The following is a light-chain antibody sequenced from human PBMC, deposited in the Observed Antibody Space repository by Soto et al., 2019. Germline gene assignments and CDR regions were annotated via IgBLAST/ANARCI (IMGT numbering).Light chain of an antibody. Sequence: EIVLTQSPGTLSLSSGERATLSCRANQSVDDDFLAWYQRRPGQAPRLLIYGASTRASGIPQRFSGGGSGTDFTLTISGLESEDFAVYYCQQYGGSPLTFGQGTRLEIK. V-gene: IGKV3-20*01. CDR2: GAS. CDR3: QQYGGSPLT. J-gene: IGKJ5*01. CDR1: QSVDDDF.